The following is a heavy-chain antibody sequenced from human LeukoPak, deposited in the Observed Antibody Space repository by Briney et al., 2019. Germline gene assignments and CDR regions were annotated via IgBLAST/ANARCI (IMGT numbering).Heavy chain of an antibody. CDR3: ARVYSGSLDY. V-gene: IGHV3-74*01. CDR2: INTDGGST. D-gene: IGHD3-10*01. J-gene: IGHJ4*02. Sequence: GGFLRLSCAASGFTFSSYWMHWVRQVPGKGLVWVSRINTDGGSTSYADSVKGRFTISRDNAKNTLYLQMNSLRAEDTAVYYCARVYSGSLDYWGQGTLVTVSS. CDR1: GFTFSSYW.